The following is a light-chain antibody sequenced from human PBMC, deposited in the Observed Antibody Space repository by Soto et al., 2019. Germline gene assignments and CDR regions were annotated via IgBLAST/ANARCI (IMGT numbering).Light chain of an antibody. V-gene: IGKV1-5*03. CDR1: QTISSW. Sequence: DIQMTQSPSTLSGSVGDRVTITCRASQTISSWLAWYQQKPGQAPKLLIYKASTLKSGVQSRFSGSGSGTEFTLTITSLQPDDFATYYCKQYNSYPWTVGQGTKV. CDR2: KAS. CDR3: KQYNSYPWT. J-gene: IGKJ1*01.